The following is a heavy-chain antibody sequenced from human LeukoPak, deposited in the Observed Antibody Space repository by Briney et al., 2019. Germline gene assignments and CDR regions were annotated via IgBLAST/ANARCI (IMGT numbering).Heavy chain of an antibody. J-gene: IGHJ4*02. Sequence: SETLSLTCTVSGGSISSSSYYWGWIRQPPGKGLEWIGSIYYSGSTYYNPSLKSRVTISVDTSKNQFSLKLSSVTAADTAVYYCARQLWPPGGFDYWGQGTLVTVSS. CDR2: IYYSGST. D-gene: IGHD5-18*01. CDR1: GGSISSSSYY. CDR3: ARQLWPPGGFDY. V-gene: IGHV4-39*01.